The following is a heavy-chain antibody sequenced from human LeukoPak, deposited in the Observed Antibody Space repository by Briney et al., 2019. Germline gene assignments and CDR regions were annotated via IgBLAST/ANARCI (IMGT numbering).Heavy chain of an antibody. D-gene: IGHD5-18*01. CDR3: AKGGYTYDWGGYFDY. CDR2: ISHDGSNK. J-gene: IGHJ4*02. Sequence: GRSLRLSCAVSGFTFSLFRMHWVRQAPGKGLEWVAVISHDGSNKYPADSVKGRFTISRDSSKNTLYLQMNSLRVEDTAVYYCAKGGYTYDWGGYFDYWGQGTLVTVSS. V-gene: IGHV3-30*18. CDR1: GFTFSLFR.